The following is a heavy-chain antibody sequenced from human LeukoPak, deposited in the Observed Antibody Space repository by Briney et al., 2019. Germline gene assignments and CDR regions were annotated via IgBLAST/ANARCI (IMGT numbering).Heavy chain of an antibody. CDR2: INQGGTVK. CDR1: GFTFCDYC. J-gene: IGHJ6*02. V-gene: IGHV3-7*01. Sequence: GGSLRLSCEASGFTFCDYCMDWVCQAPGKGLEWVANINQGGTVKHYVELLKGRFTISRDNARDSVYLQMNSLRAEDTAVYYCARGLDPDCSSTSCYTFGPSYYYGMDVWGQGTTVTVSS. CDR3: ARGLDPDCSSTSCYTFGPSYYYGMDV. D-gene: IGHD2-2*02.